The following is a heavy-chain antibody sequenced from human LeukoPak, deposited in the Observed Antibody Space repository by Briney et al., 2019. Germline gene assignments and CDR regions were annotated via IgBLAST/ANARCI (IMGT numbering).Heavy chain of an antibody. Sequence: GGSLRLSCAASGFTFSDYYMSWIRQAPGKGLEWVSYISSSGSTIYYADSVKGRFTISRDNAKNSLYLQMNSLRAEDTAVHYCARVLSGITGTTTYYYYYMDVWGKGTTVTVSS. CDR2: ISSSGSTI. V-gene: IGHV3-11*01. CDR1: GFTFSDYY. J-gene: IGHJ6*03. CDR3: ARVLSGITGTTTYYYYYMDV. D-gene: IGHD1-7*01.